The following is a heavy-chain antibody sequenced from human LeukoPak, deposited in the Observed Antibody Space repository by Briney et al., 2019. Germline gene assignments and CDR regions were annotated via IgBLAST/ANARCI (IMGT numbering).Heavy chain of an antibody. CDR1: GFTFSSYS. D-gene: IGHD3-10*01. V-gene: IGHV3-53*01. Sequence: GGSLRLSCAASGFTFSSYSMNWVRQAPGKGLEWVSVIYSGGSTYYADSVKGRFTISRDNSKNTLYLQMNSLRAEDTAVYYCAREDYYGSGSPIDYWGQGTLVTVSS. CDR3: AREDYYGSGSPIDY. J-gene: IGHJ4*02. CDR2: IYSGGST.